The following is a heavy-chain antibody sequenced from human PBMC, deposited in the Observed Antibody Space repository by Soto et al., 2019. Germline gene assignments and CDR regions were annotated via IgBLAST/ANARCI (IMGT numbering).Heavy chain of an antibody. CDR1: GYTFTRYG. V-gene: IGHV1-18*01. CDR3: ARDQNPSHIAAAGNLDY. D-gene: IGHD6-13*01. J-gene: IGHJ4*02. CDR2: ISAYNGNT. Sequence: ASVKVACKASGYTFTRYGISWVRQAPGQGLEWMGWISAYNGNTNYAQKLQGRVTMTTDTSTSTAYMELRSLRSDDTAVYYCARDQNPSHIAAAGNLDYWGQGTLVTVSS.